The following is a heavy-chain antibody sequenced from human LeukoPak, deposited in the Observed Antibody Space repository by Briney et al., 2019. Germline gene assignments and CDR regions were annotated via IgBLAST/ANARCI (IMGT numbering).Heavy chain of an antibody. V-gene: IGHV4-4*02. CDR3: ARVTGGVSDN. CDR1: GGSISSSNW. D-gene: IGHD2-8*02. Sequence: SGTLSLTCAVSGGSISSSNWWSWVRQPPGKGLEWIGETHHSGSTNYNPSLESRITISVDKSKNQFSLKLSSVTAADTAVYYCARVTGGVSDNWGQGTLVTVSS. CDR2: THHSGST. J-gene: IGHJ4*02.